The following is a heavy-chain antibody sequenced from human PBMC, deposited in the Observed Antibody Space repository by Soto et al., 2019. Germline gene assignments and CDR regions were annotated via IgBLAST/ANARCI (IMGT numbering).Heavy chain of an antibody. Sequence: SETLSLTCTVSGGSISSSSYYWGWIRQPPGKGLEWIGSIYYSGNTYYNPSLKSRVTISVDTSKNQFSLKLSSVTAADTAVYYCARAGRGVRGVIVMNYYYGMDVWGQGTTVTVSS. D-gene: IGHD3-10*01. CDR2: IYYSGNT. CDR1: GGSISSSSYY. CDR3: ARAGRGVRGVIVMNYYYGMDV. J-gene: IGHJ6*02. V-gene: IGHV4-39*07.